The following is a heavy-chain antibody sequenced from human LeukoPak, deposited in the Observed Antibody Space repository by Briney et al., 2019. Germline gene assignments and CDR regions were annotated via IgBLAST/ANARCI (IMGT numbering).Heavy chain of an antibody. V-gene: IGHV3-64D*06. J-gene: IGHJ4*02. CDR1: GFTFRTYV. CDR2: ISSNGDNT. Sequence: GGSLRLSCSVSGFTFRTYVMHWVRQAPGKGLEYVSAISSNGDNTYYADSVKGRFTISRDNSKNTLYLQMSSLRADDTAVYYCVRGTGYWGQGTLVTVSS. CDR3: VRGTGY.